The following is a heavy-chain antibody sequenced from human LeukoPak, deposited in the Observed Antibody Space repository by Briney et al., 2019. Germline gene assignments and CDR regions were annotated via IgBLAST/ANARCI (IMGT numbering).Heavy chain of an antibody. Sequence: GGSLRLSCAASGFTFTNYGMHWVRRAPGKGLEWVAVISYDGSNKYYADSVKGRFTISRDNSKNTLDLQMNSLRAEDTAVYYCAKDLLRYFEGLMVVWGQGTTVTVSS. J-gene: IGHJ6*02. CDR2: ISYDGSNK. CDR3: AKDLLRYFEGLMVV. CDR1: GFTFTNYG. V-gene: IGHV3-30*18. D-gene: IGHD3-9*01.